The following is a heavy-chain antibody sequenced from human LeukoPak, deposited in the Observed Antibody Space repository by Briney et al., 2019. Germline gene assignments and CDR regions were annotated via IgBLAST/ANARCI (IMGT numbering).Heavy chain of an antibody. CDR3: ARGIGSFSLGFDP. J-gene: IGHJ5*02. Sequence: PSETLSLTCTVSGGSISSSSYYWGWIRQPPGKGLEWIGSIYYSGSTYSNPSLQSRVTISVDTSKNQFSLKLNSVTAADTAVYYCARGIGSFSLGFDPWGQGTLVIVSP. CDR1: GGSISSSSYY. D-gene: IGHD1-26*01. V-gene: IGHV4-39*01. CDR2: IYYSGST.